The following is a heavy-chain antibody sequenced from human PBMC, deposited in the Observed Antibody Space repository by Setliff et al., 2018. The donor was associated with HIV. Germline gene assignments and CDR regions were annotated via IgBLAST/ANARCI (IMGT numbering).Heavy chain of an antibody. J-gene: IGHJ5*02. V-gene: IGHV4-38-2*01. CDR2: IFHSGST. D-gene: IGHD6-19*01. CDR1: GYSISSGYY. Sequence: SETLSLTCAVAGYSISSGYYWGWIRQPQGKGLQWIGSIFHSGSTYYNPSLKSRVTFSVDTFKNQFSQKLRSVTAADTAVYYCARPRRVRSRAWYWFDIWGQGTLVTVSS. CDR3: ARPRRVRSRAWYWFDI.